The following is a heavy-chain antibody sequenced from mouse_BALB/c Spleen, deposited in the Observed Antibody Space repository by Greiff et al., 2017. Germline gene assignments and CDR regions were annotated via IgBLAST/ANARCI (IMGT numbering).Heavy chain of an antibody. V-gene: IGHV1S81*02. Sequence: QVQLKQSGAELVKPGASVKLSCKASGYTFTSYYMYWVKQRPGQGLEWIGEINPSNGGTNFNEKFKSKATLTVDKSSSTAYMQLSSLTSEDSAVYYCTRWGNSWFAYWGQGTLVTVSA. CDR3: TRWGNSWFAY. CDR1: GYTFTSYY. J-gene: IGHJ3*01. CDR2: INPSNGGT. D-gene: IGHD2-1*01.